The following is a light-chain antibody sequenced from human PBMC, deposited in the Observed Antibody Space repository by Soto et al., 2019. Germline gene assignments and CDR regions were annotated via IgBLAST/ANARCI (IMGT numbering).Light chain of an antibody. CDR2: EVT. CDR3: ASYTSSRVWV. CDR1: SSDVGSYNR. J-gene: IGLJ3*02. V-gene: IGLV2-18*02. Sequence: QSALTQPPSVSGSPGQSVTISCTGTSSDVGSYNRVSWYQQPPGTAPKLIIYEVTNRPPGVPVRFSGSKSANMASLTISGLQAEDEADYYCASYTSSRVWVFGGGTKLTVL.